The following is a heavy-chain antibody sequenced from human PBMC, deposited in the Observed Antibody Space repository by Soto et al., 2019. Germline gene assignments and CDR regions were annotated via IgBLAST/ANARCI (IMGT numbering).Heavy chain of an antibody. J-gene: IGHJ4*02. V-gene: IGHV3-74*01. CDR2: INEDGRII. CDR3: TRDIGGWGAY. D-gene: IGHD3-10*01. Sequence: EVQLVESGGGLVQPGGSLRLSCAASGFTFSNFWMHWVRQVPGKGLMWVSRINEDGRIINYADSVKGRFTISRDNARDILYWEKNSLSAEETAIYYCTRDIGGWGAYWGQGALVTVSS. CDR1: GFTFSNFW.